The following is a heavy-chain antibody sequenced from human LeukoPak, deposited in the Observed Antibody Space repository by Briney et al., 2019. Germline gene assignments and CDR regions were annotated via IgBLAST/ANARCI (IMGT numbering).Heavy chain of an antibody. V-gene: IGHV3-53*01. J-gene: IGHJ4*02. CDR3: ARGPSYSSGFGN. CDR2: ICSGGST. Sequence: GGSLRLSCAASGFTVSSNYMSWVRQAPGKGLEWVSVICSGGSTYYADSVKGRFTISRDNSKSTLYLQMNSLRVEDTAVYYCARGPSYSSGFGNWGQGTLVTVSS. D-gene: IGHD6-19*01. CDR1: GFTVSSNY.